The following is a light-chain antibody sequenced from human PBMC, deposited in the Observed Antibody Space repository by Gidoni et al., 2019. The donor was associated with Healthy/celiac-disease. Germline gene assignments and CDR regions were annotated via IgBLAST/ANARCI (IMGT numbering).Light chain of an antibody. CDR1: QSLLDRDDGNTY. V-gene: IGKV2-40*01. Sequence: IVMPPTPPSLPATPGEPASISCRSIQSLLDRDDGNTYLDWYLQKPGQSPQLLIYTVASRASGVPERFSGSGSGTDFTLKISRVEAEDVGVYYCMQRIEFPWTFGQGTKVEIK. CDR2: TVA. J-gene: IGKJ1*01. CDR3: MQRIEFPWT.